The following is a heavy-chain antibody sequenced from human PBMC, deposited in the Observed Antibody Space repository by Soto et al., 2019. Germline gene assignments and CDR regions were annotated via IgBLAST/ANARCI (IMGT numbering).Heavy chain of an antibody. J-gene: IGHJ4*02. V-gene: IGHV4-4*02. CDR1: GGSISSSNW. CDR3: AQRAEDYGDRFDY. Sequence: SETLSLTCAVSGGSISSSNWWSWVRQPPGKGLEWIGEIYHSGSTNYNPSLKSRVTISVDKSKNQFSLKLSSVTAADTAVYYCAQRAEDYGDRFDYWGQGTLVTVSS. D-gene: IGHD4-17*01. CDR2: IYHSGST.